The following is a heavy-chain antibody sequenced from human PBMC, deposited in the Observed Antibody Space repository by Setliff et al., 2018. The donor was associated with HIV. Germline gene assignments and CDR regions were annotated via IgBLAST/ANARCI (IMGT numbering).Heavy chain of an antibody. D-gene: IGHD3-3*01. Sequence: SETLSLTCAVYGGSFSGYYWSWIRQPPGKGLEWMGEINHNGSTNYNPSFKSRVTISVDTSKNQFSLKLSSVTAADTAVYYCARGGAFWSGYYGFDYWGQGTLVTVSS. CDR1: GGSFSGYY. J-gene: IGHJ4*02. CDR2: INHNGST. CDR3: ARGGAFWSGYYGFDY. V-gene: IGHV4-34*01.